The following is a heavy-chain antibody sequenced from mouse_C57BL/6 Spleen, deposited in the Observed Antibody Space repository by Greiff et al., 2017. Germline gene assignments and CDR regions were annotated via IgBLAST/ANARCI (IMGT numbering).Heavy chain of an antibody. CDR3: TIRESYVVDY. V-gene: IGHV1-5*01. CDR1: GYTFTSYW. Sequence: EVQLKESGTVLARPGASVKMSCKTSGYTFTSYWMHWVQQRPGQGLEWIGAIYPGNSDTSYNQTFKGTAQLTAVTSASTAYMELSSLTNVESAVYYSTIRESYVVDYWGQGTTLTVSS. J-gene: IGHJ2*01. CDR2: IYPGNSDT. D-gene: IGHD6-1*02.